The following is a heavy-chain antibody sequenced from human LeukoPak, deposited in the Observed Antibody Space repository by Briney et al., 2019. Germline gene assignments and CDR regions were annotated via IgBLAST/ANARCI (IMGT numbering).Heavy chain of an antibody. Sequence: SQTLSLTCVISGDSVSSNSAAWNWIRQSPSRRLEWLRRTYYRSKWYNDYAVSVKSRITINQDTSKNQFSLQLNSVTPGDTAVYYFARSYDGYLDYWGQGSLGTVSS. D-gene: IGHD3-22*01. CDR2: TYYRSKWYN. CDR3: ARSYDGYLDY. CDR1: GDSVSSNSAA. V-gene: IGHV6-1*01. J-gene: IGHJ4*02.